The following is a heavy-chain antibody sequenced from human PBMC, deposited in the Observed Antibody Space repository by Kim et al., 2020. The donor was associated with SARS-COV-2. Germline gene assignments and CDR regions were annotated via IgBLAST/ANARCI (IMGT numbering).Heavy chain of an antibody. CDR1: GFTFSSYG. D-gene: IGHD1-20*01. J-gene: IGHJ4*02. Sequence: GGSLRLSCAASGFTFSSYGMHWVRQAPGKGLEWVAVIWYDGSNKYYADSVKGRFTISRDNSKNTLYLQMNSLRAEDTAVYYCARDRGLITGTAIFDYWGQGTLVTVSS. CDR2: IWYDGSNK. CDR3: ARDRGLITGTAIFDY. V-gene: IGHV3-33*01.